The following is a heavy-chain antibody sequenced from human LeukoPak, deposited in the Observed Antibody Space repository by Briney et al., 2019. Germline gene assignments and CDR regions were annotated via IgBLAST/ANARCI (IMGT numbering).Heavy chain of an antibody. D-gene: IGHD3-10*01. CDR2: ISYDGSNK. CDR1: GFTFSSYG. Sequence: PGGSLRLSCAASGFTFSSYGMHWVRQALGKGLEWVAVISYDGSNKYYADSVKGRFTISRDNSKSTLYLQMNSLRAEDTAVYYCAKDSRGLSRAFDYWGQGTLVTVSS. CDR3: AKDSRGLSRAFDY. V-gene: IGHV3-30*18. J-gene: IGHJ4*02.